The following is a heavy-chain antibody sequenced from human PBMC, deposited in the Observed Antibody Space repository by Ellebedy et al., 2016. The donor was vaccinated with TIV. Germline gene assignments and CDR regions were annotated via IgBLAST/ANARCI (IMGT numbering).Heavy chain of an antibody. CDR2: ILPIVGIA. V-gene: IGHV1-69*04. CDR1: GGTFSRNA. J-gene: IGHJ3*02. CDR3: ATGKRVVTAMAHGFDI. D-gene: IGHD2-21*02. Sequence: AASVKVSCKSSGGTFSRNALSWVRQAPGQGLEWMGRILPIVGIANYAQQFQGRVTLTADNSTSTAYMDLSSLRSEDTAVYYCATGKRVVTAMAHGFDIWGQGTMVIVSS.